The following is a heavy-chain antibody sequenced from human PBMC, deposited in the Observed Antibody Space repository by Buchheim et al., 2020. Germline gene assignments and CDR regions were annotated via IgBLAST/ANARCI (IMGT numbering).Heavy chain of an antibody. J-gene: IGHJ5*02. V-gene: IGHV3-33*01. Sequence: QVQLVESGGGVVQPGRSLRLSCAASGFTFSSYGMHWVRQAPGKGLEWVAVIWYDGSNKYYADSVKGRFTISRDNSKNTLYLQMNSLRAEDTAVYYCAREGGWLRFEGAENWFDPWGQGTL. D-gene: IGHD5-12*01. CDR3: AREGGWLRFEGAENWFDP. CDR2: IWYDGSNK. CDR1: GFTFSSYG.